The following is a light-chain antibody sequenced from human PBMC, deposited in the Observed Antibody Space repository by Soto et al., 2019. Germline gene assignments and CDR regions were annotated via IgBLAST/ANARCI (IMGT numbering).Light chain of an antibody. V-gene: IGKV3-15*01. Sequence: EIVVTQSPATLSGSPGERVTLSCRASQFVSSRLAWYQQRPGQVPRLLIHGASTRATGIPARFSGSGSETEFTLTISSLQAEDSAVYFCQQYNNWPTWTFGQGTKVDIK. J-gene: IGKJ1*01. CDR1: QFVSSR. CDR2: GAS. CDR3: QQYNNWPTWT.